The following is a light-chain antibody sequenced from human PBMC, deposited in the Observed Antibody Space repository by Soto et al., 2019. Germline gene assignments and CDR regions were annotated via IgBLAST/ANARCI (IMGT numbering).Light chain of an antibody. CDR2: EVS. J-gene: IGLJ2*01. Sequence: QSVLTQPPSASGSPGQSVTISCTGTSSDVGSYNYVSWYQQHPGKAPKLIIYEVSKRPSGVPDRFSGSKSGNTASLTVSGLQAEDEADYYCSSYAGSNNWRIFGGGTQLTVL. CDR1: SSDVGSYNY. V-gene: IGLV2-8*01. CDR3: SSYAGSNNWRI.